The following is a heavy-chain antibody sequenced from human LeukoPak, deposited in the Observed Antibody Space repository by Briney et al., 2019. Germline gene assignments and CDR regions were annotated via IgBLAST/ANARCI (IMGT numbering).Heavy chain of an antibody. D-gene: IGHD3-3*02. CDR2: IGEEKSGSWT. CDR3: AKAGVISGWDY. J-gene: IGHJ4*02. CDR1: GFALSNYP. Sequence: GGSLRLSCAASGFALSNYPMGWVRQAPGKGLEWVSGIGEEKSGSWTKSADSVKGRFTISRDNSENTLYLQMDSLTVDDTAVYYCAKAGVISGWDYWGQGVLVTVSS. V-gene: IGHV3-23*01.